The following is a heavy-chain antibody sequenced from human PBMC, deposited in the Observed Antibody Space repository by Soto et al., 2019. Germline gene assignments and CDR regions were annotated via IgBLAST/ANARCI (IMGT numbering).Heavy chain of an antibody. CDR1: GGSISSSSYY. Sequence: QLQLQESGPGLVKPSETLSLTCTVSGGSISSSSYYWGWIRQPPGKGLEWIGSIYYSGSTYYNPSLKSRVTISVDTSKNQFSLKLSSVTAADTAVYYCARSVSDYDFWSGYSSYYYYYYMDVWGKGTMVTVSS. V-gene: IGHV4-39*01. J-gene: IGHJ6*03. CDR2: IYYSGST. D-gene: IGHD3-3*01. CDR3: ARSVSDYDFWSGYSSYYYYYYMDV.